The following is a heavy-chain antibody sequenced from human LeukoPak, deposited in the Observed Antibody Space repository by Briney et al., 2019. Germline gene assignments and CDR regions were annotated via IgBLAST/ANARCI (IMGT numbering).Heavy chain of an antibody. CDR2: IYHSGST. CDR3: ARAHFTAMVISNWFDP. D-gene: IGHD5-18*01. V-gene: IGHV4-30-2*01. Sequence: MASETLSLTCTVSGGSISSGGYYWSWIRQPPGKGLEWIGYIYHSGSTYYNPSLKSRVTISVDTSKNQFSLKLSSVTAADTAVYYCARAHFTAMVISNWFDPWGQGTLVTVSS. J-gene: IGHJ5*02. CDR1: GGSISSGGYY.